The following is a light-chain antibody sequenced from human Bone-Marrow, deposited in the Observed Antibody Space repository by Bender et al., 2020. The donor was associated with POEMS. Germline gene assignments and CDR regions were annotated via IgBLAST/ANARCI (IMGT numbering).Light chain of an antibody. CDR2: DIT. J-gene: IGLJ3*02. Sequence: QSGLTQPRSVSGSPGQSVTISCTGASGFVSWYQQHPGKAPKLMLYDITNRPSGISNRFSGSKSGNTASLTISGLQAEDEADYYCSSFTSRSTLVFGGGTKLTVL. CDR3: SSFTSRSTLV. V-gene: IGLV2-14*03. CDR1: SGF.